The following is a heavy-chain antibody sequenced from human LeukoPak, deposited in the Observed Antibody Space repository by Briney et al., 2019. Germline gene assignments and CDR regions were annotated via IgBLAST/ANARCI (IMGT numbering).Heavy chain of an antibody. CDR1: GGTFSSYA. J-gene: IGHJ4*02. Sequence: GASVKVSCKASGGTFSSYAISWVRQAPGQGLEWMGGIIPIFGTANYAQKFQGRVTITADESTSTAYMELSSLRSEDTAVYYCARALYSGSYAPLSLWGQGTLVTVSS. CDR2: IIPIFGTA. CDR3: ARALYSGSYAPLSL. D-gene: IGHD1-26*01. V-gene: IGHV1-69*13.